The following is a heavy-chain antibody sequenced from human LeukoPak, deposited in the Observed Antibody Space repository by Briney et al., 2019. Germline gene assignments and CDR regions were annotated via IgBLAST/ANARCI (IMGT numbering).Heavy chain of an antibody. V-gene: IGHV4-34*01. CDR1: GGSFSGYY. D-gene: IGHD2-2*01. Sequence: SETLSLTCAVYGGSFSGYYWSWIRQPPGKGLEWIGEINHSGSTNYSPSLKSRVTISVDTSKNQFSLKLSSVTAADTAVYYCARRIGYCSSTSCFLAFDIWGQGTMVTVSS. J-gene: IGHJ3*02. CDR2: INHSGST. CDR3: ARRIGYCSSTSCFLAFDI.